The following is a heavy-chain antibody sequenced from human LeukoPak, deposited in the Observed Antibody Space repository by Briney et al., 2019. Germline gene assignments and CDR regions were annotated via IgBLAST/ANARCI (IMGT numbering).Heavy chain of an antibody. J-gene: IGHJ4*02. D-gene: IGHD3-22*01. Sequence: ASVKVSCKASGGTFSSYAISWVRQAPGQGLEWMGRIIPILGIANYAQKFQGRVTITADKSTSTAYMELSSLRSEDTAVYYCASSYYYDSSGYYGYWGQGTLVTVSS. V-gene: IGHV1-69*04. CDR3: ASSYYYDSSGYYGY. CDR1: GGTFSSYA. CDR2: IIPILGIA.